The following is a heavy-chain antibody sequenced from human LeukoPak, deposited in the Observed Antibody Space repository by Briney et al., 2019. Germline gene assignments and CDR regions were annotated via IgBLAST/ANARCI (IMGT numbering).Heavy chain of an antibody. Sequence: PSETLSLPCTVSGGSISSSSYYWGWIRQPPGKGLEWIGTIYYSGTTYYNPSLKSRVTISADTSKNHFSLKLSSVTAADTAVYYCARPGHSYYYMDVWGKGTTVTVSS. J-gene: IGHJ6*03. D-gene: IGHD1-1*01. CDR2: IYYSGTT. CDR3: ARPGHSYYYMDV. V-gene: IGHV4-39*02. CDR1: GGSISSSSYY.